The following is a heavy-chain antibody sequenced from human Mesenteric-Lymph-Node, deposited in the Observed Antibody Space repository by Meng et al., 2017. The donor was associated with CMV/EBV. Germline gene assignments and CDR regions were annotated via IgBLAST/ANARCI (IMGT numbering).Heavy chain of an antibody. D-gene: IGHD3-3*01. CDR2: ISSSSSYI. Sequence: GGSLRLSCAASGFTFSSHSMNWVRQAPGKGLEWVSSISSSSSYIYYADSVKGRFTISRDNAKNSLYLQMNSLRAEDTAVYYCARGDVTYYDFWSGYSNYYGMDVWGQGTTVTVSS. CDR3: ARGDVTYYDFWSGYSNYYGMDV. J-gene: IGHJ6*02. V-gene: IGHV3-21*01. CDR1: GFTFSSHS.